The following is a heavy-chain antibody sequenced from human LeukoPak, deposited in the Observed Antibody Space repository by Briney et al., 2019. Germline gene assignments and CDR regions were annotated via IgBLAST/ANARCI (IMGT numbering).Heavy chain of an antibody. CDR3: ARVGYCSSSSCYGNWFDP. V-gene: IGHV4-59*10. CDR2: IYTSGST. Sequence: PSETLSLTCAVYGGSFSSYYWSWIRQPAGKGLEWIGRIYTSGSTNYNPSLKSRVTMSVDTSKNQFSLKLSSVTAADTAVYYCARVGYCSSSSCYGNWFDPWGQGTLVTVSS. CDR1: GGSFSSYY. J-gene: IGHJ5*02. D-gene: IGHD2-2*01.